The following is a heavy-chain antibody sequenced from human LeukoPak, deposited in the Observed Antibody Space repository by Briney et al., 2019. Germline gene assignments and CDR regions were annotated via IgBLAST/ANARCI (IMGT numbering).Heavy chain of an antibody. CDR1: GGSISSYY. D-gene: IGHD2-2*02. Sequence: SETLSLTCTVSGGSISSYYWSWIRQPAGKGLEWIGHIYTSGSTNYNPSLKSRVTMSADTSKNQFSLKLSSVTAADTAVYYCARGQAVPAAIPFDYWGQGTLVTVSS. CDR3: ARGQAVPAAIPFDY. CDR2: IYTSGST. V-gene: IGHV4-4*07. J-gene: IGHJ4*02.